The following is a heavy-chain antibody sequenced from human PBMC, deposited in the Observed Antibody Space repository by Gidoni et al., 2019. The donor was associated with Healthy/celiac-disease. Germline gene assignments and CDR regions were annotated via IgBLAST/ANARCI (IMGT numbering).Heavy chain of an antibody. CDR3: ARVGNPLPDSYGMDV. CDR2: INPSGGST. CDR1: GYTFTSYY. D-gene: IGHD2-15*01. Sequence: QVQLVQSGAEVKKPGASVKVSCKASGYTFTSYYMHWVRQAPGQGLEWMGIINPSGGSTSYAQKFQGRVTMTRDTSTSTVYMELSSLRSEDTAVYYCARVGNPLPDSYGMDVWGQGTTVTVSS. J-gene: IGHJ6*02. V-gene: IGHV1-46*01.